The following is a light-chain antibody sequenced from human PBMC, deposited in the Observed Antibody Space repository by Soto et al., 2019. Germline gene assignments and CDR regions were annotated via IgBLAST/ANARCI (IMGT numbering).Light chain of an antibody. V-gene: IGKV1-5*03. CDR2: KAS. CDR1: QTISSW. CDR3: QHSYSSPRT. J-gene: IGKJ1*01. Sequence: DIQMTPTPSTQYGNVGDSVTITSLASQTISSWLAWYQQKPGKAPKLLIYKASTLKSGVPSRFSGSGSGTDFTLTSSCLQPEQFATYWCQHSYSSPRTFGQGTKVDI.